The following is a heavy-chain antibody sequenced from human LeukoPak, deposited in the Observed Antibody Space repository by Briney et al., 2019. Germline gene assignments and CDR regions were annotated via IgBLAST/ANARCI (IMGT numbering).Heavy chain of an antibody. D-gene: IGHD3-9*01. CDR2: IIPIFGTA. CDR1: GGTFSSYA. CDR3: ASPYILTGYTGSWLKAFDI. V-gene: IGHV1-69*05. J-gene: IGHJ3*02. Sequence: SVKVSCKASGGTFSSYAISWVRQAPGQGLEWMGGIIPIFGTANYAQRFQGRVTITTDESTSTAYMELSSLRSEDTAVYYCASPYILTGYTGSWLKAFDIWGQGTMVTVSS.